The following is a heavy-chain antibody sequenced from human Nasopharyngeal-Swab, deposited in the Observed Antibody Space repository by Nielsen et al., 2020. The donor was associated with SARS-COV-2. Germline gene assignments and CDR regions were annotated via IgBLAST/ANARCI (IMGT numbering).Heavy chain of an antibody. CDR2: IRSKAYGGTT. CDR1: GFTFGDYA. V-gene: IGHV3-49*03. Sequence: GGPLRLSCTASGFTFGDYAMSWIRQAPGKGLERVGLIRSKAYGGTTEYAASVKGRFTISRDDSKSIAYLQMNSLKTEDAAVYYCTRADVRPAGSGSYYEYPDYWGQGTLVTVSS. D-gene: IGHD1-26*01. J-gene: IGHJ4*02. CDR3: TRADVRPAGSGSYYEYPDY.